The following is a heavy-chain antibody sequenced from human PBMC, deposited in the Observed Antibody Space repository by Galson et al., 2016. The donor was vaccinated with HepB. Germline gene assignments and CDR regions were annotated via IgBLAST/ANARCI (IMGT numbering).Heavy chain of an antibody. CDR2: ISYDGSRK. CDR3: AKDRERWLQLYDF. CDR1: GFTFDSYG. Sequence: SLRLSCAGSGFTFDSYGMNWVRQAPGKGLEWVAVISYDGSRKYYGDPVKDRFTISRDNSKNTLYLEMNSLRPEDTAIYYCAKDRERWLQLYDFWGQGALVSVSS. J-gene: IGHJ4*02. V-gene: IGHV3-30*18. D-gene: IGHD5-24*01.